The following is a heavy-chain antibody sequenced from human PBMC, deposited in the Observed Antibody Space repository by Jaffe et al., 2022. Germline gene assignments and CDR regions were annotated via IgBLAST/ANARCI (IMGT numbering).Heavy chain of an antibody. CDR3: ARDQRVRFREHPPTMGGFDP. V-gene: IGHV1-3*01. CDR2: INAGNGNT. J-gene: IGHJ5*02. D-gene: IGHD3-10*01. CDR1: GYTFTSYA. Sequence: QVQLVQSGAEVKKPGASVKVSCKASGYTFTSYAMHWVRQAPGQRLEWMGWINAGNGNTKYSQKFQGRVTITRDTSASTAYMELSSLRSEDTAVYYCARDQRVRFREHPPTMGGFDPWGQGTLVTVSS.